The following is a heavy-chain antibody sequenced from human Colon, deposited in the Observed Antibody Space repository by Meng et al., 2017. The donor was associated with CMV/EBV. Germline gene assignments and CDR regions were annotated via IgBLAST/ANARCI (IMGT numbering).Heavy chain of an antibody. D-gene: IGHD6-6*01. CDR1: GDSISSYY. V-gene: IGHV4-59*01. Sequence: SETLSLTCTVSGDSISSYYWSWIRQPPGKGLEYIGYIYFTGSTNYNPSLKSRVTISVDTSKNQVVLTMTNMDPVDTATYYCAHSLLEQLVGRDYYGMDVWGQGTTVTVSS. J-gene: IGHJ6*02. CDR2: IYFTGST. CDR3: AHSLLEQLVGRDYYGMDV.